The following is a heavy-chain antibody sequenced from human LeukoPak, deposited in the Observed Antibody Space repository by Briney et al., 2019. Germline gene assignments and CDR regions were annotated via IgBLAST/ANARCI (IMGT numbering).Heavy chain of an antibody. CDR2: INRGGTTT. Sequence: GGSLRLSCEGSGLTFEDYTMHWVRQAPGKGLEWVSLINRGGTTTVYADSVEGRFTISRDNAKNSLFLQMNSLRVEDTAVYYCARDGAVGYWGQGTLVTVSS. J-gene: IGHJ4*02. CDR3: ARDGAVGY. V-gene: IGHV3-43*01. CDR1: GLTFEDYT. D-gene: IGHD6-19*01.